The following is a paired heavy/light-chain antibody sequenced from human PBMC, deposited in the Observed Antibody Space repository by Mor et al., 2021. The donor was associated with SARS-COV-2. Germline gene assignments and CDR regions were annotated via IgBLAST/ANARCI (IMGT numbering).Heavy chain of an antibody. CDR3: AREVDDSRSGGWHFDL. CDR1: GFTFSSSD. CDR2: IGAAGNT. J-gene: IGHJ2*01. D-gene: IGHD3-3*01. V-gene: IGHV3-13*01. Sequence: EVQLVESGGGLVQPGGSLRLSCSASGFTFSSSDMHWVRQGTGKGLEWVSAIGAAGNTYYAGSVKGRFTISRENAKDSLYLQMNSLRDGDTAVYYCAREVDDSRSGGWHFDLWGRGTLVTVSS.
Light chain of an antibody. CDR2: DVS. V-gene: IGLV2-14*03. CDR1: SSDIGRYNY. CDR3: NSFTSSTVVI. J-gene: IGLJ2*01. Sequence: QSALTQPASVSGSPGQSITISCTGTSSDIGRYNYVSWYQQHPGKAPKLMIYDVSNRPSGVSNRFSGSKSGNTASLTISGLQAEDEADYYCNSFTSSTVVIFGGGTKLTVL.